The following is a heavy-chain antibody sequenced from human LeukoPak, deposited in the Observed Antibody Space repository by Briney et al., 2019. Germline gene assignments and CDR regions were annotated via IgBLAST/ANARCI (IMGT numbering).Heavy chain of an antibody. CDR3: VSRDSGDYPYFDY. CDR2: IYSGGSS. J-gene: IGHJ4*02. V-gene: IGHV3-53*01. D-gene: IGHD4-17*01. CDR1: GFSVSRKY. Sequence: GGSLRLSCAASGFSVSRKYMSWVRQAPGKGLEWVSLIYSGGSSYYADSVKGRFTISRDTSKNTLHLQMNNLRAEDTAVFYCVSRDSGDYPYFDYWGQGTLVTVSS.